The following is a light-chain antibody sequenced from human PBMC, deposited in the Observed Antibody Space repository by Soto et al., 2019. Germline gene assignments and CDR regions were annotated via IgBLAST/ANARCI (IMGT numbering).Light chain of an antibody. Sequence: EIVLTQSPGTLSLSPGERATLSCRASQSVSGSSLAWYQQKPGQAPRLLIYGASSRATGIPDRFRGSGSGTDYTLTINRLEHEDFAVYYCQQYDSSPSSFTFGPGTKVDIK. CDR2: GAS. CDR1: QSVSGSS. J-gene: IGKJ3*01. V-gene: IGKV3-20*01. CDR3: QQYDSSPSSFT.